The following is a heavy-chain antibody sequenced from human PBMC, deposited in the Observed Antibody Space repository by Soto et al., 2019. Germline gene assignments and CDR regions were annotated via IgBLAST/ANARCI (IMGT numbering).Heavy chain of an antibody. D-gene: IGHD6-13*01. J-gene: IGHJ6*02. CDR1: GFTFSSYA. Sequence: GGSLRLSCAASGFTFSSYAMSWVRQAPGKGLEWVSAISGSGGSTYYADSVKGRFPISRDNSKNTLYLQMNSLRAEDTAVYYCASRGNFIAAAGTPRGYYGMDVWGQGTTVTVSS. V-gene: IGHV3-23*01. CDR2: ISGSGGST. CDR3: ASRGNFIAAAGTPRGYYGMDV.